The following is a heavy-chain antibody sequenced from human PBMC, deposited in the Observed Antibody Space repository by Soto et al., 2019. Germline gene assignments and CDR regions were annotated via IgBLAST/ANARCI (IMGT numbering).Heavy chain of an antibody. V-gene: IGHV4-34*01. CDR1: GGSFSGYY. Sequence: QVQLQQWGAGLLKPSETLSLTCAVYGGSFSGYYWSWIRQPPGKGLEWIGEINHSGSTNYNPSLTRRGTISVDTSKNQFSLKLSSVTAADTAVYYCARGRSGITLSGGYFDLWGRGTLVTVSS. J-gene: IGHJ2*01. CDR3: ARGRSGITLSGGYFDL. D-gene: IGHD1-26*01. CDR2: INHSGST.